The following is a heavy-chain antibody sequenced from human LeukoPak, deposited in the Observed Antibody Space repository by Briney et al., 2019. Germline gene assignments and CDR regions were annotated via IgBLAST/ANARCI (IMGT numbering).Heavy chain of an antibody. CDR2: INHSGST. J-gene: IGHJ6*02. Sequence: KSSETLSLTCAVYGGSFSGYYWSWIRQPPGKGLEWIGEINHSGSTNYNPSLKSRVTISVDTSKNQFSLKLSSVTAADTAVYYCARSTMVRGVTIETVYYYYYGMDVWGQGTTVTVSS. CDR3: ARSTMVRGVTIETVYYYYYGMDV. D-gene: IGHD3-10*01. V-gene: IGHV4-34*01. CDR1: GGSFSGYY.